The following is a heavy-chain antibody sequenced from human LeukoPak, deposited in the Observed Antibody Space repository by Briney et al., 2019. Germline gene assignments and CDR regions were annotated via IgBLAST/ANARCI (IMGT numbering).Heavy chain of an antibody. CDR1: GGTFSSYA. CDR3: ARARYVILRPSYYFDY. D-gene: IGHD3-3*01. V-gene: IGHV1-69*05. CDR2: IIPIFGTA. Sequence: ASVKVSCKASGGTFSSYAISWVRQAPGQGLEWMGGIIPIFGTANYAQKFQGRVTIITDESTSTAYMELSSLRSEDTAVYYCARARYVILRPSYYFDYWGQGTLVTVSS. J-gene: IGHJ4*02.